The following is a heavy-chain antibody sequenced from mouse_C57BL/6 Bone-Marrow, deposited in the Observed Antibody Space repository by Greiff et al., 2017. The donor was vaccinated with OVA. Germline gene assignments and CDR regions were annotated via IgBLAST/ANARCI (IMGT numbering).Heavy chain of an antibody. D-gene: IGHD1-1*01. J-gene: IGHJ3*01. CDR2: IYPGNSDT. CDR3: TRVGASYCYGSSYLAWFAY. CDR1: GYTFTSYW. V-gene: IGHV1-5*01. Sequence: VQLQQSGTVLARPGASVKMSCKTSGYTFTSYWMHWVKQRPGQGLEWIGAIYPGNSDTSYNQKFKGKAKLTAVTSASTAYMELSSLTNEDSAVYYCTRVGASYCYGSSYLAWFAYWGQGTLVTVSA.